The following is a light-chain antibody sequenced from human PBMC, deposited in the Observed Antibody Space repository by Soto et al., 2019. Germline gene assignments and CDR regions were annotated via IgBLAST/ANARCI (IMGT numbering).Light chain of an antibody. CDR3: CSYAGSYTWV. CDR1: SSDVGGYNY. V-gene: IGLV2-11*01. CDR2: DVT. Sequence: QSALTQPGSVSGSPGQSVTISCTGTSSDVGGYNYVSWYQHHPGKAPKLMIYDVTNWPSGVPDRFSGSKSGNTASLTISGLQAEDEADYYCCSYAGSYTWVFGGGTQLTVL. J-gene: IGLJ3*02.